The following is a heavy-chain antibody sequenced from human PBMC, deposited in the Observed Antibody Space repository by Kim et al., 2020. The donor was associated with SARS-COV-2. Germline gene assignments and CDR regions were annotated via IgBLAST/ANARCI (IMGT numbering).Heavy chain of an antibody. CDR3: ARDQYYYDSSGYYRIIDY. CDR2: IYTSGST. D-gene: IGHD3-22*01. Sequence: SETLSLTCTVSGGSISSYYWSWIRQPAGKGLEWIGRIYTSGSTNYNPSLKSRVTMSVDTSKNQFSLKLSSVTAADTAVYYCARDQYYYDSSGYYRIIDYWGQGTLVTVSS. J-gene: IGHJ4*02. CDR1: GGSISSYY. V-gene: IGHV4-4*07.